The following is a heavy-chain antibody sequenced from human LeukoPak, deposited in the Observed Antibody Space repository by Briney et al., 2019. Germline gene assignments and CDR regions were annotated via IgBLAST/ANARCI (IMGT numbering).Heavy chain of an antibody. Sequence: SGPTLVKPTQTLTLTCTFSGFSFSITGVGVGWIRQPPGKALEWLALIYWDDDKRYSPSLKSRLTITKDTSKNQVVLTMTNMDPVDTATYYCAHSDSRKATGLSWGQGTLVTVSS. CDR2: IYWDDDK. J-gene: IGHJ5*02. CDR3: AHSDSRKATGLS. V-gene: IGHV2-5*02. D-gene: IGHD5-12*01. CDR1: GFSFSITGVG.